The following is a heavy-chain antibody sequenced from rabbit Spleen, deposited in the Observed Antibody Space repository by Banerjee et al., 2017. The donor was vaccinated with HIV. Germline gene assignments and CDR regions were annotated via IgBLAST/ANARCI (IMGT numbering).Heavy chain of an antibody. J-gene: IGHJ4*01. D-gene: IGHD1-1*01. V-gene: IGHV1S36*01. CDR3: ARDLYGSGRGYYDL. CDR2: INTGSGSA. CDR1: GFSLSNYY. Sequence: QQQLVDSGGGLVQPGGSLALTCKASGFSLSNYYVMCWVRQAPGKGLEWIGCINTGSGSAYYASWVNGRFTISKTSSTVDLKMTSLTAADTATYFCARDLYGSGRGYYDLWGPGTLVTVS.